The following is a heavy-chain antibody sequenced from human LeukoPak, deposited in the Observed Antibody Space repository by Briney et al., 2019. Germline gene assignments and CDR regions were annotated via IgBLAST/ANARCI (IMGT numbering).Heavy chain of an antibody. D-gene: IGHD1-26*01. CDR1: GGSISSHY. Sequence: PSETLSLTCTVSGGSISSHYWSWIRQPPGKGLEWIGYIYYSGSTNYNPSLKSRVTISVDTSKNQFSLKLSSVTAAATAVYYCARGTKSYGFDYWGQGTLVTVSS. CDR2: IYYSGST. V-gene: IGHV4-59*11. J-gene: IGHJ4*02. CDR3: ARGTKSYGFDY.